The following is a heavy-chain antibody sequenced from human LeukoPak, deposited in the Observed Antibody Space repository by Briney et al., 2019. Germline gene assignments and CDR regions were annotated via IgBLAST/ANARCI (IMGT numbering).Heavy chain of an antibody. CDR1: GGSISSSSYY. D-gene: IGHD3-10*01. CDR3: ARVPPLLWFGDPDAAFDI. J-gene: IGHJ3*02. V-gene: IGHV4-39*01. CDR2: IYYSGST. Sequence: SEALSLSCTVSGGSISSSSYYWGWIRQPPGKELEWIGSIYYSGSTYYNSSLKSRVTISVDTSTSQSSLELSSVTAADTAVYYCARVPPLLWFGDPDAAFDIRAQGTMVTVSS.